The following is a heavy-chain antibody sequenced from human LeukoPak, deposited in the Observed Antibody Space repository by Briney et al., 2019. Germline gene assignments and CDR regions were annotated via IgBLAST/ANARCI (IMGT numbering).Heavy chain of an antibody. CDR2: INHSGST. D-gene: IGHD4-17*01. V-gene: IGHV4-34*01. J-gene: IGHJ4*02. Sequence: SETLSLTCAVYGGSFSGYYWSWIRQPPGKGLERIREINHSGSTNYNPSLKSRVTISVDTSKNQFSLKLSSVTAADTAVYYCARDLYGDWGGGDYWGQGTLVTVSS. CDR1: GGSFSGYY. CDR3: ARDLYGDWGGGDY.